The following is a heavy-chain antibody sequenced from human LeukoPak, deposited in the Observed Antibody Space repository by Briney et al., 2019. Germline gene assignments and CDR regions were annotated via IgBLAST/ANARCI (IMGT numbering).Heavy chain of an antibody. CDR1: GFIFSSYW. CDR3: ARRAGAYSHPYDY. CDR2: IYSGGST. J-gene: IGHJ4*02. V-gene: IGHV3-53*01. Sequence: PGGSLRLSCAASGFIFSSYWMSWVRQAPGKGLEWVSFIYSGGSTYYADSVKGRFTISRDNSKNTLYLQMNSLRADDTAVYYCARRAGAYSHPYDYWGQGTLVTVSS. D-gene: IGHD4/OR15-4a*01.